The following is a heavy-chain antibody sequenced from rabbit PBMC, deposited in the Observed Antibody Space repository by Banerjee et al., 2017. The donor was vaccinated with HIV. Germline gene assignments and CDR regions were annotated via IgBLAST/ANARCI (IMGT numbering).Heavy chain of an antibody. Sequence: QEQLVESGGGLVQPGGSLKLSCKASGFDFSSYGVSWVRQAPGKGLEWIGYIDPVFGSTYYASWVNGRFTISSHNAQNTVSLQMTSLTGSDTATYFCASQGRYGGSNYYIGFNLWGQGTLVTVS. V-gene: IGHV1S47*01. J-gene: IGHJ4*01. D-gene: IGHD8-1*01. CDR3: ASQGRYGGSNYYIGFNL. CDR2: IDPVFGST. CDR1: GFDFSSYG.